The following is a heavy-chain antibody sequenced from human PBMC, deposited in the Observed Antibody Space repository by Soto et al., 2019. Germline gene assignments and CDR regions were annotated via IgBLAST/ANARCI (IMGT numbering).Heavy chain of an antibody. CDR3: AGPLRFFLAGMDV. J-gene: IGHJ6*02. D-gene: IGHD3-3*01. V-gene: IGHV1-69*13. CDR2: IIPISGAA. Sequence: SVKVSCKASGGTFSSYAISWVRQAPGQGLEWMGEIIPISGAANYAHKFQGRVTITADVSASTAYMELSSLRSEDTAVYYCAGPLRFFLAGMDVWGQGTTVTVSS. CDR1: GGTFSSYA.